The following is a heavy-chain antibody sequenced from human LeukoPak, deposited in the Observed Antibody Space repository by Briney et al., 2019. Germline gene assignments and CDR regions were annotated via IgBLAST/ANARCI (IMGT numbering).Heavy chain of an antibody. D-gene: IGHD1-26*01. CDR1: GFTFSSYA. V-gene: IGHV3-30-3*01. CDR2: ISYDGSNK. J-gene: IGHJ4*02. CDR3: AKDLFRRGSYLYYFDY. Sequence: GGSLRLSCAASGFTFSSYAMHWVRQAPGKGLEWVAVISYDGSNKYYADSVKGRFTISRDNSKNTLYLQMNSLRAEDTAVYYCAKDLFRRGSYLYYFDYWGQGTLVTVSS.